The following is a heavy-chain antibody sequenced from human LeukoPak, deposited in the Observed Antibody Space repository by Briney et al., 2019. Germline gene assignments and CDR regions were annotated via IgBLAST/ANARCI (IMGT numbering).Heavy chain of an antibody. V-gene: IGHV4-39*07. J-gene: IGHJ6*03. Sequence: SETLSFTCTVSGGSISSSSYYWGWIRQPPGKGLEWIGSIYYSGSTYYNPSLKSRVTISVDTSKNQFSLKLSSVTAADTAVYYCARDIGGNYYYMDVWGKGTTVTVSS. D-gene: IGHD1-26*01. CDR2: IYYSGST. CDR3: ARDIGGNYYYMDV. CDR1: GGSISSSSYY.